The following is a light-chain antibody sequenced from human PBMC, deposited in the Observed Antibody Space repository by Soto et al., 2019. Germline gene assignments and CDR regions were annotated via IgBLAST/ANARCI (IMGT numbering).Light chain of an antibody. V-gene: IGLV2-23*01. CDR2: EGI. CDR3: CSYVGTWV. J-gene: IGLJ3*02. Sequence: QPVLTQPASVSGSLGQSITIPCTGIGSDVGSYKLVSWYQQHPGKAPKVIIFEGISRPSGVSNRFSGSKSDNTASLTISGLQAEDESDYFCCSYVGTWVFGGGTQLTVL. CDR1: GSDVGSYKL.